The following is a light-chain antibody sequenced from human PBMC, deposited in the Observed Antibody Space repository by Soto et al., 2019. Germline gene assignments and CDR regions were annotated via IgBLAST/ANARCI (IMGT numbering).Light chain of an antibody. CDR1: QSVSSY. J-gene: IGKJ5*01. CDR3: QQRSNWST. V-gene: IGKV3-11*01. CDR2: EAS. Sequence: PGERATLSCSASQSVSSYLAWYQQTPGQAPRLLIYEASNRATGIPARFSGSGSGTDFTLTISSLEPEDSAVYYCQQRSNWSTFGQGTRLEIK.